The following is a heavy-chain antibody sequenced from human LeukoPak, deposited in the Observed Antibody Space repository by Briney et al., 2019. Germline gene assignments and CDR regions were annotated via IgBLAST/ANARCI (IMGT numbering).Heavy chain of an antibody. J-gene: IGHJ4*02. CDR2: ISSSGSYI. Sequence: PGGSLRLSCAASGFTFTTHNMDCARQAPGNGLEWVSSISSSGSYIYYPDSVKAPFTISRPNAKNSLYLQMNAPIAEATAVYYCARALVRGVLDYWGQGTLVTVSS. CDR3: ARALVRGVLDY. V-gene: IGHV3-21*01. CDR1: GFTFTTHN. D-gene: IGHD3-10*01.